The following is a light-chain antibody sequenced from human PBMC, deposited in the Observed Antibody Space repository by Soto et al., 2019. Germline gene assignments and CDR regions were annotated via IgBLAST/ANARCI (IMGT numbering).Light chain of an antibody. CDR1: QSITTW. V-gene: IGKV1-5*01. CDR2: DAS. J-gene: IGKJ1*01. CDR3: QQYHAFPWT. Sequence: DIQMTQSPSTLSASVGDRVTITCRASQSITTWLAWYQQKPGTAVKVLIYDASTLGSGVPSRFSGSGSGTEFTLTISSLQPEDFATYHCQQYHAFPWTFGPGTKVEVK.